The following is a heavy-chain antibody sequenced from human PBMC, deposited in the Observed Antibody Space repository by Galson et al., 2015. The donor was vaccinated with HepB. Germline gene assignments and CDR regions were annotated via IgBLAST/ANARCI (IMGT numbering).Heavy chain of an antibody. Sequence: SLRLSCAASGFTFSSYSMNWVRQAPGKGLEWVSSISSSSSYIYYADSVKGRFTISRDNAKNSLYLQMNSLRAEDTAVYYCARRVVAASDAFDIWGPGTMVTVSS. CDR1: GFTFSSYS. V-gene: IGHV3-21*01. J-gene: IGHJ3*02. D-gene: IGHD2-15*01. CDR3: ARRVVAASDAFDI. CDR2: ISSSSSYI.